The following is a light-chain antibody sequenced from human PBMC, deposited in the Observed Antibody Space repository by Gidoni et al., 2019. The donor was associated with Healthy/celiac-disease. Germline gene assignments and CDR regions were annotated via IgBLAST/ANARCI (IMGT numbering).Light chain of an antibody. Sequence: EIVLTQSPGTLSLSPGERATLSCRASQSVSSSYLAWYQQKPGQAPRLLIYGASSRATGIPDRFSGSGSGTDFTLTISRLEPEDFAVYYCQRYGSSPRWTFXXXPKVEIK. J-gene: IGKJ1*01. CDR1: QSVSSSY. CDR3: QRYGSSPRWT. V-gene: IGKV3-20*01. CDR2: GAS.